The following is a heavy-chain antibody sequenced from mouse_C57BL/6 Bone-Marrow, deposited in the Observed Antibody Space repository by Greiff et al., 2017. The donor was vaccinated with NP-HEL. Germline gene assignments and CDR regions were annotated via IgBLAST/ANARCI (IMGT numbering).Heavy chain of an antibody. CDR3: ARYYYGSSWDWYFDV. D-gene: IGHD1-1*01. V-gene: IGHV1-50*01. J-gene: IGHJ1*03. Sequence: VQLQQPGAELVKPGASVKLSCKASGHTFTSYWMQWVKQRPGQGLEWIGEIDPSDSYTNYNQKFKGKATLTVDTSSSTAYMQLSSLTSEDSAVYYCARYYYGSSWDWYFDVWGTGTTVTVSS. CDR1: GHTFTSYW. CDR2: IDPSDSYT.